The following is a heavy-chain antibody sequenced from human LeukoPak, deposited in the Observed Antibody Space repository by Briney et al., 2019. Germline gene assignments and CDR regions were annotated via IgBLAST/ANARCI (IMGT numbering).Heavy chain of an antibody. J-gene: IGHJ4*02. Sequence: SETLSLTCTVSGGSISSNNYFWGWIRQPPGKGLEWIGSIYDSGSTYYNPSLKSRVTISVDTSKNQFSLKLNSVTAADTAMYYCQSRFLEWLLNYWGQGTLVTVSS. D-gene: IGHD3-3*01. CDR2: IYDSGST. V-gene: IGHV4-39*01. CDR3: QSRFLEWLLNY. CDR1: GGSISSNNYF.